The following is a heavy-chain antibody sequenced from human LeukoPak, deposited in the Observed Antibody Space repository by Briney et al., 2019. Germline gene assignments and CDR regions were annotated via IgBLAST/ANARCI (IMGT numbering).Heavy chain of an antibody. Sequence: SETLSLTCTVSGGSISSYYWSWIRQPPGRGLEWLGYIYYSGSTNYNPSLKSRVTISVDTSKNQFSLKLSSVTAADTAVYYCARQRSLVAGLGYWGQGTLVTVSS. CDR2: IYYSGST. D-gene: IGHD5-12*01. CDR1: GGSISSYY. V-gene: IGHV4-59*08. CDR3: ARQRSLVAGLGY. J-gene: IGHJ4*02.